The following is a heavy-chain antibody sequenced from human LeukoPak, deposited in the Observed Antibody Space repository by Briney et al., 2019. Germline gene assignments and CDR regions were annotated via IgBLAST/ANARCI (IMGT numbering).Heavy chain of an antibody. J-gene: IGHJ4*02. V-gene: IGHV4-34*01. CDR2: INHSGST. D-gene: IGHD3-10*01. CDR1: GGSFSGYY. CDR3: ASSMVRGVFDY. Sequence: SETLSLTCAVYGGSFSGYYWSWIRQPPGRGLEWIGEINHSGSTNCNPSLKSRVTISVDTSKNQFSLKLSSVTAADTAVYYCASSMVRGVFDYWGQGTLVTVSS.